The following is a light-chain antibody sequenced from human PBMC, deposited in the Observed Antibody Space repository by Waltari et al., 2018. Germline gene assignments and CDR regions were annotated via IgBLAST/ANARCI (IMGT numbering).Light chain of an antibody. Sequence: DIQMPQSPSTLSASVGDRFTITCRASQSISSWLAWYQQKPGKAPKLLIYKAFSLESGVPSRFSGSGSGTEFTLTISSLQPDDFATYYCQQYNSYPRTFGQGTKLEIK. CDR2: KAF. CDR3: QQYNSYPRT. V-gene: IGKV1-5*03. J-gene: IGKJ2*01. CDR1: QSISSW.